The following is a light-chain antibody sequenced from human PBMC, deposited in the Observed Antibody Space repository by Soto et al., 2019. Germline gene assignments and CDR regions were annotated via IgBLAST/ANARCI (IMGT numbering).Light chain of an antibody. Sequence: SGFTHSPFTLSFSPGERATLSCRASQSFTSNYLAWYQQKPGQAPRLLFFGASIRATGLPDRFSGSGSGKELTITISRMEPEDFEVYYCKKYGRSKGTFGQGKKVDIK. CDR3: KKYGRSKGT. CDR2: GAS. J-gene: IGKJ1*01. CDR1: QSFTSNY. V-gene: IGKV3-20*01.